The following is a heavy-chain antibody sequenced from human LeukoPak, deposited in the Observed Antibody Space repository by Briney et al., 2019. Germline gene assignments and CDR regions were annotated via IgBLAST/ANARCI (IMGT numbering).Heavy chain of an antibody. D-gene: IGHD5-12*01. V-gene: IGHV3-13*01. CDR1: GFTFSSYD. J-gene: IGHJ4*02. CDR2: IGTGYDT. Sequence: GGSLRLSCAASGFTFSSYDMHWVRQATGKGLEWVSAIGTGYDTYYPGSVKGRFAISRENAKSSLYLQMNSLRAEDTAVYYCARETLNSGYDYGFDYWGQGTLVTVSS. CDR3: ARETLNSGYDYGFDY.